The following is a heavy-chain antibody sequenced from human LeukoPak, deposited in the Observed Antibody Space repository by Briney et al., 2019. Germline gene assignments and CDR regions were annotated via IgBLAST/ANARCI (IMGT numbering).Heavy chain of an antibody. Sequence: SETLSLTCTVSGVSISSGGYYWSWIRQHPGKGLEWIGYIYYSGSTYYNPSLKSRVTISVDTSKNQFSLKLSSVTAADTAVYYCARVRSDDILTGYFSYFDYWGQGTLVTVSS. CDR3: ARVRSDDILTGYFSYFDY. D-gene: IGHD3-9*01. CDR2: IYYSGST. J-gene: IGHJ4*02. V-gene: IGHV4-31*03. CDR1: GVSISSGGYY.